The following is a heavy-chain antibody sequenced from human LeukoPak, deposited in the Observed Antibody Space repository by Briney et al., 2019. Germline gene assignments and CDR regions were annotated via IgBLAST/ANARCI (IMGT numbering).Heavy chain of an antibody. CDR1: GGSISSSSYY. CDR2: INHSGST. J-gene: IGHJ5*02. CDR3: ARDGYCSGGSCYRSGGLYP. D-gene: IGHD2-15*01. V-gene: IGHV4-39*07. Sequence: SETLSLTCTVSGGSISSSSYYWSWIRQPPGKGLEWIGEINHSGSTNYNPSLKSRVTISVDTSKNQFSLKLSSVTAADTAVYYCARDGYCSGGSCYRSGGLYPWGQGTLATVSS.